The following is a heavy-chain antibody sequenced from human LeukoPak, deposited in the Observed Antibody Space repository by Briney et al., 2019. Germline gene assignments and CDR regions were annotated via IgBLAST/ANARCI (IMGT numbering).Heavy chain of an antibody. CDR2: IKQDGSEK. D-gene: IGHD3-22*01. CDR3: ARLAKPHYYDSSGFAYYFDY. Sequence: GGSLRLSCAASGFTFSSYWMSWVRQAPGKGLEWVANIKQDGSEKYYVDSVKGRFTISRDNAKNSLYLEMNSLGAEDTAVYYCARLAKPHYYDSSGFAYYFDYWGQGTLVTVSS. CDR1: GFTFSSYW. J-gene: IGHJ4*02. V-gene: IGHV3-7*05.